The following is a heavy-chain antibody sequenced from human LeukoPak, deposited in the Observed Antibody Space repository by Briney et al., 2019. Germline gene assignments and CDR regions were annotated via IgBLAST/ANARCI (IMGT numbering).Heavy chain of an antibody. CDR3: AKSVGYHSDRSGYYWLGTFDS. CDR1: GFTVSSNF. V-gene: IGHV3-23*01. D-gene: IGHD3-22*01. Sequence: PGGSLRLSCAASGFTVSSNFMTWVRQAAGKGLEWVASISGGGLNTYYADSVKGRFTISRDESKNTLYLQINSLRAEDTAVYYCAKSVGYHSDRSGYYWLGTFDSWGQGTLVTVSS. J-gene: IGHJ4*02. CDR2: ISGGGLNT.